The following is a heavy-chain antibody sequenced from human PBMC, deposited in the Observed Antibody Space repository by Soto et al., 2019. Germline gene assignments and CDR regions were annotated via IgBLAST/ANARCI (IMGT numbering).Heavy chain of an antibody. V-gene: IGHV3-30-3*01. CDR1: GFTFSSYA. Sequence: QVQLVESGGGVVQPGRSLRLSCAASGFTFSSYAMHWVRQAPGKGLEWVAVISYDGSNKYYADSVKGRFTISRDNSKNTPYLQMNSLRAEDTAVYYCARDTYYYDSSGYYYPQDWGQGTLVTVSS. D-gene: IGHD3-22*01. J-gene: IGHJ4*02. CDR2: ISYDGSNK. CDR3: ARDTYYYDSSGYYYPQD.